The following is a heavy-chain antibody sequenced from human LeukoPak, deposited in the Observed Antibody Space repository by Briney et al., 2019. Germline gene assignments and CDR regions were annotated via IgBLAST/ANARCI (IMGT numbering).Heavy chain of an antibody. CDR2: IYTSGST. CDR1: GGSISSYY. V-gene: IGHV4-4*09. J-gene: IGHJ6*03. Sequence: PSETLSLTCTVSGGSISSYYWSWIRQPPGKGLEWIGYIYTSGSTNYNPSLKSRVTISVDTSKNQFSLKLSSVTAADTAVYYCARHALYYDFWSGYYMPSYYYYYMDVWGKGTTVTVSS. CDR3: ARHALYYDFWSGYYMPSYYYYYMDV. D-gene: IGHD3-3*01.